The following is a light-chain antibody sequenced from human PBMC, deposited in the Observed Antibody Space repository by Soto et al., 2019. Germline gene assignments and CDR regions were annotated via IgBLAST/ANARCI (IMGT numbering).Light chain of an antibody. J-gene: IGKJ1*01. CDR3: HQYGSSPAT. V-gene: IGKV3-20*01. Sequence: ESVLTQSPGALSLSPGERATLSCGASQSVSSSYLAWYQQKPCQVPRLLMYAASSRATGIPDRISGRGSGTDFPLTISRLEPEDFAVYYCHQYGSSPATFGQGTKVDIK. CDR2: AAS. CDR1: QSVSSSY.